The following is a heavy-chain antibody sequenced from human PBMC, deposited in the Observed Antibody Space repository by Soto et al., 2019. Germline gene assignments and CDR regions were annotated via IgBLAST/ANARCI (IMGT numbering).Heavy chain of an antibody. D-gene: IGHD2-2*01. CDR1: GFTFSGYG. J-gene: IGHJ5*02. Sequence: GGSLRLSCAASGFTFSGYGMHWVRQAPGKGLEWVAVISYDGSNKYYADSVKGRFTISRDNSKNTLYLQMNSLRAEDTAVYYCAKGGYCSSTSCYDRNNWFDPWGQGTLVTVS. CDR3: AKGGYCSSTSCYDRNNWFDP. V-gene: IGHV3-30*18. CDR2: ISYDGSNK.